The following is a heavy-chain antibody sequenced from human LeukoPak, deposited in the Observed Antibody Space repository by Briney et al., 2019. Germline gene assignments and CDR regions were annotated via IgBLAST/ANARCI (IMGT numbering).Heavy chain of an antibody. CDR3: ARDPSLRGNAFDI. Sequence: SVKVSCNASGGTFSSYAISWVRQAPGQGLEWMGRIIPIFGTANYAQKFQGRVTITTDESTSTAYMELSSLRSEDTAVYYCARDPSLRGNAFDIWGQGTMVTVSS. D-gene: IGHD3-10*01. CDR2: IIPIFGTA. CDR1: GGTFSSYA. J-gene: IGHJ3*02. V-gene: IGHV1-69*05.